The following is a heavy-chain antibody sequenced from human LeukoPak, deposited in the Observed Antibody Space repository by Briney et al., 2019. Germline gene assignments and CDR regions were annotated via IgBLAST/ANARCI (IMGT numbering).Heavy chain of an antibody. J-gene: IGHJ5*02. CDR1: GFTFSSYG. V-gene: IGHV3-33*01. Sequence: GGSLRLSCAASGFTFSSYGMHWVRQAPGKGLEWVAVIWYDGSNKYYADSVKGRFTISRDNSKNTLYLQMNSLRAEDTAVYCCAREEGDPSSGWYQNWFDPWGQGTLVTVSS. CDR3: AREEGDPSSGWYQNWFDP. CDR2: IWYDGSNK. D-gene: IGHD6-19*01.